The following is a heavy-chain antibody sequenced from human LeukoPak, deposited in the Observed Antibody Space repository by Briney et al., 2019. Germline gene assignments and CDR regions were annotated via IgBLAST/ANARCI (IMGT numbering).Heavy chain of an antibody. V-gene: IGHV3-30-3*01. D-gene: IGHD1-26*01. CDR2: ISYDGSNK. CDR3: ARDPSGSLDY. Sequence: PGRSLRLSCAASGFTFSSYAMHWVRQAPGKGLEWVAVISYDGSNKYYADSVKGRFTIPRDNSKNTLYLQMNSLRAEDTAVYYCARDPSGSLDYWGQGTLVTVSS. CDR1: GFTFSSYA. J-gene: IGHJ4*02.